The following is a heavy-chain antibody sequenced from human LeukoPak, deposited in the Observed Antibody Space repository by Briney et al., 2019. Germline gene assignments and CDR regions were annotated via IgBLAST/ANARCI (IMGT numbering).Heavy chain of an antibody. CDR1: GLTFSSYG. CDR2: IWYDGSNK. J-gene: IGHJ4*02. Sequence: PGGSLRLSCAASGLTFSSYGMHWVRQAPGKGLEWVAVIWYDGSNKYYADSVKGRFTISRDNSKNTLYLQMNSLRAEDTAVYYCARDATRGGDNDYWGQGTRVIVSS. CDR3: ARDATRGGDNDY. V-gene: IGHV3-33*01. D-gene: IGHD2-21*02.